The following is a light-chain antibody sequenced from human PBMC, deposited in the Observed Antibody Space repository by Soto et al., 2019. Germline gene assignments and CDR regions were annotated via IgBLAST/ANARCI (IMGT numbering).Light chain of an antibody. CDR3: AVWYAGMDGWV. J-gene: IGLJ3*02. V-gene: IGLV1-47*01. Sequence: QSVLTQPPSASGTPGQSLTISCSGSTSNIGRHFVYWYQHLPGTAPQVLIVMDGQRPSGVADRFFGSTSGTSAALAISGLLSDDEAHYYCAVWYAGMDGWVFGGGTKVTVL. CDR1: TSNIGRHF. CDR2: MDG.